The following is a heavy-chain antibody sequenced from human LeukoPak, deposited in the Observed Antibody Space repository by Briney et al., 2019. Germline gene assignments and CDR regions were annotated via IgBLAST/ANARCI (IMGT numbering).Heavy chain of an antibody. V-gene: IGHV3-7*01. J-gene: IGHJ6*02. D-gene: IGHD3-10*01. CDR3: ARRFPPVNMDV. CDR2: IKQDGSEK. CDR1: GFTFSMSW. Sequence: GGSLRLSCAASGFTFSMSWIHWVRQAPGKGLEWVANIKQDGSEKYYVDSVKGRFTISRDNAKNSLYLQMNSLRAEDTAAYYCARRFPPVNMDVWGQGTTVTVSS.